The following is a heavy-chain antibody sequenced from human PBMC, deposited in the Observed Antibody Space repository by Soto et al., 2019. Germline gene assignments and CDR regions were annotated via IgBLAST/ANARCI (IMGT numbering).Heavy chain of an antibody. D-gene: IGHD3-22*01. CDR2: INPNSGGT. J-gene: IGHJ6*02. V-gene: IGHV1-2*04. Sequence: QVQLVQSGAEVKKPGASVKVSCKASGYTFTGYYMHWVRQAPGQGLEWMGWINPNSGGTNYAQKFQGWVTMTRDTSISPAYMELSRLRSADTAVYYCARGGGYYDSSGYVTRSGGMDVWGQGTTVTVSS. CDR3: ARGGGYYDSSGYVTRSGGMDV. CDR1: GYTFTGYY.